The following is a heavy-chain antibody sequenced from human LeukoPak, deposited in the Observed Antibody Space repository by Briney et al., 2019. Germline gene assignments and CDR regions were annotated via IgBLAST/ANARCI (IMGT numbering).Heavy chain of an antibody. CDR1: GFIFHDYA. CDR2: ISGDGGST. CDR3: ARESESSGWYDF. J-gene: IGHJ5*01. Sequence: PGRSLRLSCAAPGFIFHDYAIHWVRQPPGKGLEWVSLISGDGGSTFYADSVKGRFTISRDNSKNSLYLQMSSLRIEDTALYYCARESESSGWYDFWGQGTLVTVSS. V-gene: IGHV3-43*02. D-gene: IGHD3-22*01.